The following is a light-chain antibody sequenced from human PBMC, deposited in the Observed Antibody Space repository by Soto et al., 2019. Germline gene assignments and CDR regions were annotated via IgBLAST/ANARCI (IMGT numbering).Light chain of an antibody. CDR2: SNN. J-gene: IGLJ3*02. CDR3: SAWDDSLNGRV. CDR1: SSNIGSNT. Sequence: QSVLTQPPSASGTPGQRVTISCSGSSSNIGSNTVNWYQQLPGTAPKLLIYSNNQRPSGVPDRFSGSKSATSVSLAISGLQSEDEAVYYCSAWDDSLNGRVFGGGTKLTVL. V-gene: IGLV1-44*01.